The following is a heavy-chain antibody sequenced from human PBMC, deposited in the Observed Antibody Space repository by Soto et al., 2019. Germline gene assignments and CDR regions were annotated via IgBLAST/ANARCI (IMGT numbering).Heavy chain of an antibody. V-gene: IGHV3-9*01. Sequence: EVQLVESGGGLVQPGRSLRLSCAPSGFTFDDYAMHWVRQAPGTGLQWVSGISWNSGSIGYADSVKGRFTISRDNAKNSLHLQMNSRRAEDTALYYCAKVIGSSVSLFDHWGQGTLDVVS. CDR1: GFTFDDYA. J-gene: IGHJ4*02. D-gene: IGHD6-13*01. CDR2: ISWNSGSI. CDR3: AKVIGSSVSLFDH.